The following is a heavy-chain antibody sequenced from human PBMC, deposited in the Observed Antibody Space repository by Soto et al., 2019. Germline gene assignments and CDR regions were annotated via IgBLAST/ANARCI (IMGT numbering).Heavy chain of an antibody. J-gene: IGHJ3*02. V-gene: IGHV1-8*01. CDR2: MNPNSGNT. CDR3: ARMSDFWSGHAFDI. CDR1: GYTFTGYD. D-gene: IGHD3-3*01. Sequence: ASVKVSCKASGYTFTGYDINWVRRATGQGLEWMGWMNPNSGNTGYAQKFQGRVTMTRNTSISTAYMELSSLRSEDTAVYYCARMSDFWSGHAFDIWGQGTMVTVSS.